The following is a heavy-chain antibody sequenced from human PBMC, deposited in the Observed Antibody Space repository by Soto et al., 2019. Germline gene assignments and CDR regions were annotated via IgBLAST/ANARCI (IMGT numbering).Heavy chain of an antibody. V-gene: IGHV1-18*01. D-gene: IGHD4-17*01. CDR3: AREESHDYGDRKFDY. CDR2: ISAYNGDT. CDR1: GYTFTSYG. J-gene: IGHJ4*02. Sequence: ASVKVSCKASGYTFTSYGISWVRQAPGQGLEWMGWISAYNGDTNYAQKLQGRVTMTTDTSTSTAYMELRSLRSDDTAVYYCAREESHDYGDRKFDYWGQGTLVTVSS.